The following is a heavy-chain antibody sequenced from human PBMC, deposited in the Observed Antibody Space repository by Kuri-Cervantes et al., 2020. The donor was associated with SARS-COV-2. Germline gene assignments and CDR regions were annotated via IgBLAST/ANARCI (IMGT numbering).Heavy chain of an antibody. D-gene: IGHD3-3*01. J-gene: IGHJ4*02. CDR3: AKEDSWIFGVVRIDY. CDR2: ISGSGGST. V-gene: IGHV3-23*01. CDR1: AFTFSGRS. Sequence: GESLKISCAASAFTFSGRSMSWVRQAPGKGLEWVSAISGSGGSTYYADSVKGRFTISRDNSKNTLYLQMNSLRAEDTAVYYCAKEDSWIFGVVRIDYWGQGTLVTVSS.